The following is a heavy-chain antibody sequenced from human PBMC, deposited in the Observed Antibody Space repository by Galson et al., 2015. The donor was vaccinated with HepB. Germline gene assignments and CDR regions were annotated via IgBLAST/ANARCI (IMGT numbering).Heavy chain of an antibody. D-gene: IGHD1-26*01. CDR2: IYYSGST. Sequence: SETLSLTCTVSGGSISSGRYYWSWIRQPAGKGLEWIGYIYYSGSTNYNPSLKSRVTISLDTSNNQFSLKLTSVTAADTAIYYCARDRPGSGNYNNSFDYWGQGTLVTVSS. V-gene: IGHV4-61*10. CDR1: GGSISSGRYY. CDR3: ARDRPGSGNYNNSFDY. J-gene: IGHJ4*02.